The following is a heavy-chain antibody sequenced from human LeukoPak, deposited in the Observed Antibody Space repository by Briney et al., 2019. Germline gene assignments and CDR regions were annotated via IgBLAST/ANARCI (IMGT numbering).Heavy chain of an antibody. V-gene: IGHV4-59*01. J-gene: IGHJ6*03. CDR3: ARGSQLDCSSTSCYPWDYYYMDV. D-gene: IGHD2-2*01. CDR2: IYYSGST. Sequence: NPSETLSLTCTVSGVSISSYYWSWIRQPPGKGLEWIGYIYYSGSTNYNPSLKSRVTISVDTSKNQFSLKLSSVTAADTAVYYCARGSQLDCSSTSCYPWDYYYMDVWGKGTTVTVSS. CDR1: GVSISSYY.